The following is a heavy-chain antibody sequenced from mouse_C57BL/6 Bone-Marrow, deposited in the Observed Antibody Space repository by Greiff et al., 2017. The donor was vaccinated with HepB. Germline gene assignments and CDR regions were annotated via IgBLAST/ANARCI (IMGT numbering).Heavy chain of an antibody. CDR1: GYSITSYY. Sequence: VQLKESGPGLAKPSQTLSLTCSVTGYSITSYYWNWIRKFPGNKLEYMGYISYSGSTYYNPSLKSRISITRDTSKNQYYLQLNSVTTEDTATYYCARYSNYLYYYAMDYWGQGTSVTVSS. J-gene: IGHJ4*01. D-gene: IGHD2-5*01. CDR3: ARYSNYLYYYAMDY. V-gene: IGHV3-8*01. CDR2: ISYSGST.